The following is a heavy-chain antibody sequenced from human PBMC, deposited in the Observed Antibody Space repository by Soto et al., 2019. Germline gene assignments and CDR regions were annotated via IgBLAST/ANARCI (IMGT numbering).Heavy chain of an antibody. CDR3: ARDNTGMDV. CDR2: IHNSVST. Sequence: PSETLSLTCTVSCGSITSYYWSWMRQPPGNGLYCIGYIHNSVSTSXXPSLKGRXXISVDTSKNHXSLKLXSMTAAYTAVYYCARDNTGMDVWGQGTTVTVSS. CDR1: CGSITSYY. J-gene: IGHJ6*02. V-gene: IGHV4-59*01.